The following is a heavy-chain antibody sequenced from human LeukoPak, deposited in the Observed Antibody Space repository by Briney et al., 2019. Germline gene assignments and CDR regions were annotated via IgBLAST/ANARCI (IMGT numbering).Heavy chain of an antibody. V-gene: IGHV3-48*02. CDR3: ARDLGDYGDYPSPYYFDY. CDR1: GFTFSSYA. CDR2: ISSSSSTI. Sequence: PGGSLRLSCAASGFTFSSYAMSWVRQAPGKGLEWVSYISSSSSTIYYADSVKGRFTISRDNAKNSLYLQVNSLRDEDTAVYYCARDLGDYGDYPSPYYFDYWGQGTLVTVSS. D-gene: IGHD4-17*01. J-gene: IGHJ4*02.